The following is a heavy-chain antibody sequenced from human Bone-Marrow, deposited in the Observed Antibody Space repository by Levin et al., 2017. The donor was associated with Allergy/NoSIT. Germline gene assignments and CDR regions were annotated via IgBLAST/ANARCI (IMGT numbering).Heavy chain of an antibody. J-gene: IGHJ4*02. D-gene: IGHD6-13*01. CDR2: VSGGGGTT. CDR3: AKGSSSWSRCYFDY. CDR1: GFTFSSYA. V-gene: IGHV3-23*01. Sequence: LSLPCAASGFTFSSYAMSWVRQAPGKGLEWVSIVSGGGGTTYYADSVKGRFTISRDNSKNMLYLQMNSLRAEDTAVYYCAKGSSSWSRCYFDYWGQGTLVPVSS.